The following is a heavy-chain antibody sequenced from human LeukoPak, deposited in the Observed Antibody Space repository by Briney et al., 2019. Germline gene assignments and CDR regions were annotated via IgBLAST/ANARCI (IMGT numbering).Heavy chain of an antibody. D-gene: IGHD3-22*01. CDR3: AKDDYYDTSGYRD. CDR1: GFTFGDYG. J-gene: IGHJ4*02. V-gene: IGHV3-23*01. Sequence: KTGGSLRLSCAASGFTFGDYGMSWVRQAPAKRLEWVSGISGSGGITYYADSVKGRFTISRDNSKNTLHLQMNSLRAEDTAVYYCAKDDYYDTSGYRDWGQGTLVPVSS. CDR2: ISGSGGIT.